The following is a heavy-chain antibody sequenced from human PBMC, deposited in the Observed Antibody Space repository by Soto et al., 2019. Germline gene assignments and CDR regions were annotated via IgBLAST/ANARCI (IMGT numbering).Heavy chain of an antibody. Sequence: EVQLVESGGGLVQPGGSLRLSCATSGFTFSGYSVNWVRQAPGKGLEWISYISTTGITIYYADSVKGRFTISRDNAKISMYLQMNSLRDDDQDVYYCARNEKISVWSYFDSWDQGTLVTVSA. CDR3: ARNEKISVWSYFDS. J-gene: IGHJ4*02. V-gene: IGHV3-48*02. D-gene: IGHD6-19*01. CDR2: ISTTGITI. CDR1: GFTFSGYS.